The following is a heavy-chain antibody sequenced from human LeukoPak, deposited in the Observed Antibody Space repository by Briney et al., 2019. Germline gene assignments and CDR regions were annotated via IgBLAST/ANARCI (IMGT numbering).Heavy chain of an antibody. CDR3: AKMPSRVPAAKVPYYFDY. CDR1: GFTFSSYA. V-gene: IGHV3-23*01. D-gene: IGHD2-2*01. Sequence: PGGSLRLSCAASGFTFSSYAMSWVRQAPGKGLEWVSAISGSGGSTYYAGSVKGRFTISRDNSKNTLYLQMNSLRAEDTAVYYCAKMPSRVPAAKVPYYFDYWGQGTLVTVSS. J-gene: IGHJ4*02. CDR2: ISGSGGST.